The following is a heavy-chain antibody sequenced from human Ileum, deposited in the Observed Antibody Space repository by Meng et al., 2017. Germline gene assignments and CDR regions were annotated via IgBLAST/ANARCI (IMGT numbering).Heavy chain of an antibody. CDR2: ISHSGSA. J-gene: IGHJ4*02. D-gene: IGHD4-23*01. V-gene: IGHV4-4*02. CDR3: ARHGGYSQDF. Sequence: VQREEWGPALVRASGTCSLTCAVSGGSISSNTYWSWVRQPPGKGLEWIGQISHSGSAYYNPSLKSRVTMSVDKSKSQFSLMLTSVTAADTAIYYCARHGGYSQDFWGQGTLVTVSS. CDR1: GGSISSNTY.